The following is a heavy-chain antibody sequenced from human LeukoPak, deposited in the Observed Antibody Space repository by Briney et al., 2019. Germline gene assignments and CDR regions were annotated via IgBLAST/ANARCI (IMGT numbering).Heavy chain of an antibody. CDR2: ISGTSRYI. CDR3: ARGHSTVTTFSFDY. V-gene: IGHV3-21*01. Sequence: GGSLRLSCAASGFGFSNYAMSWVRQAPGKGLEWVSSISGTSRYIYYADSVKGRFTVSRDNANKSLYLQMNSLRAEDSAVYYCARGHSTVTTFSFDYWGQGTLVTVSA. J-gene: IGHJ4*02. D-gene: IGHD4-11*01. CDR1: GFGFSNYA.